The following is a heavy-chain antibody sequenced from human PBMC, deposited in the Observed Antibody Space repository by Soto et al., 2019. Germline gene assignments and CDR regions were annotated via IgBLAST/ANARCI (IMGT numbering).Heavy chain of an antibody. J-gene: IGHJ4*02. V-gene: IGHV2-5*02. CDR1: GFSLATSGVG. CDR3: AHRPYCGFTRCYGMDFFDH. Sequence: QITLEPSGPTLVQPPQTLTLTCSFSGFSLATSGVGVVWIRQPPGQALEWLAIVYWDDDKKYSPSLASSLTFTLDTSKDQVVLTVTNMDPADTGTYFCAHRPYCGFTRCYGMDFFDHWGWGILVTCSS. D-gene: IGHD2-2*01. CDR2: VYWDDDK.